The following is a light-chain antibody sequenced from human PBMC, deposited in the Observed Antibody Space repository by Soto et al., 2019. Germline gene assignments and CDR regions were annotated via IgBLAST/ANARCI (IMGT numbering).Light chain of an antibody. CDR1: SSDIGFYNY. V-gene: IGLV2-14*01. Sequence: QSALTQPASVSGSLGQSITISCTGTSSDIGFYNYVSWYQQHPGKAPKLIIYEVSYRPSGVSNRFSASKYANTASLTISGLQAEDEADYYCNSYATSNSLIFGGGTKLTVL. J-gene: IGLJ2*01. CDR3: NSYATSNSLI. CDR2: EVS.